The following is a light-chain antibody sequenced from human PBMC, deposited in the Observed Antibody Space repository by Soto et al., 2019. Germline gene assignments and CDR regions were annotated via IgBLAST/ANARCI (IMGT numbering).Light chain of an antibody. CDR3: GSYTRSSTVV. CDR1: SSDVGGYER. J-gene: IGLJ2*01. CDR2: DVT. V-gene: IGLV2-14*03. Sequence: QSALTQPASVSGSPGQPITISCTGTSSDVGGYERVSWYQQHPGKAPRLMIYDVTIRPSGVSDRFSGSKSGNTASLTISGLQAEDEADYYCGSYTRSSTVVFGGGTKLTVL.